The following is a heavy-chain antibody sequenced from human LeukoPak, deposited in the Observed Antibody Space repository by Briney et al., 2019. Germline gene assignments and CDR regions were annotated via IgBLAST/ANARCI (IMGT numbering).Heavy chain of an antibody. V-gene: IGHV4-59*01. CDR1: GGSFSGYY. CDR2: IYNSGST. Sequence: SETLSLTCAVYGGSFSGYYWSWIRQSPGKGLEWIGYIYNSGSTSYNPSLKSRVTISVDTSKNQFSLKLRSVTAADTAVYYCARAKQLERPPPLIGYYYMDVWGKGTTVIVSS. CDR3: ARAKQLERPPPLIGYYYMDV. J-gene: IGHJ6*03. D-gene: IGHD1-1*01.